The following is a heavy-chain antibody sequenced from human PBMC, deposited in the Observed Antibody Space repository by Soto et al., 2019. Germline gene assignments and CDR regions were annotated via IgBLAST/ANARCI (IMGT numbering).Heavy chain of an antibody. D-gene: IGHD6-19*01. J-gene: IGHJ5*02. Sequence: SETLSLTSAVSGGSFSGYYWSWIRQPPGKGLEWIGELDHSGSPNYNPSLNSRVTMSIDTSKSQFSLKLNPVTAADTAAYFCARAYSSGWYWFDPWGQGTLVTVS. V-gene: IGHV4-34*01. CDR2: LDHSGSP. CDR3: ARAYSSGWYWFDP. CDR1: GGSFSGYY.